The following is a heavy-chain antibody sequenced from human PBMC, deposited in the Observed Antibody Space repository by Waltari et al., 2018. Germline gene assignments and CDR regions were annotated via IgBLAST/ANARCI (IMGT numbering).Heavy chain of an antibody. D-gene: IGHD6-13*01. CDR3: ATFGIAAAGGWFDP. J-gene: IGHJ5*02. V-gene: IGHV1-24*01. CDR1: GYTLTELS. CDR2: FDPEDGET. Sequence: QVQLVQSGAEVKKPGASVKVSCKGSGYTLTELSMHWVRQAPGKGLEWMGGFDPEDGETSYAQKFQGRVTMTEDTSTDTAYMELSSLRAEDTVVYYCATFGIAAAGGWFDPWGQGTLVTVSS.